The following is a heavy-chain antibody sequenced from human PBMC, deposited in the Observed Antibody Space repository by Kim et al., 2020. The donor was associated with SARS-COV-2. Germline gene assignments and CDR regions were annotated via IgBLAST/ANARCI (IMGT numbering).Heavy chain of an antibody. CDR1: GGSFSGYY. V-gene: IGHV4-34*01. CDR3: ARGQSSEARIAAVAHGMDV. CDR2: INHSGST. J-gene: IGHJ6*02. D-gene: IGHD6-13*01. Sequence: SETLSLTCAVYGGSFSGYYWSWIRQPPGKGLEWIGEINHSGSTNYNPSLKSRVTISVDTSKNQFSLKLSSVTAADTAVYYCARGQSSEARIAAVAHGMDVWGQGTTVTVSS.